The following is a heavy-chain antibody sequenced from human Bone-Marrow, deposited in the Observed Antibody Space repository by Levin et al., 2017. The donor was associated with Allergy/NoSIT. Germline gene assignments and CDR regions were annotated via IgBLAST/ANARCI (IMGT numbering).Heavy chain of an antibody. V-gene: IGHV4-39*01. D-gene: IGHD3-10*01. CDR1: GGSISSSSYY. Sequence: GSLRLSCTVSGGSISSSSYYWGWIRQPPGMGLGWIGSMYYSGSTYYNPSLKSRVTISVNTSKNQFSLKVSSVTAADTAVYYCARHHHYGSGSYDYWGQGTLVTVSS. CDR3: ARHHHYGSGSYDY. CDR2: MYYSGST. J-gene: IGHJ4*02.